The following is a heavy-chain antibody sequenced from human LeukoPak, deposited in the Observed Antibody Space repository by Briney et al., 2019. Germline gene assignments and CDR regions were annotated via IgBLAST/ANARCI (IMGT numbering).Heavy chain of an antibody. J-gene: IGHJ5*02. CDR1: DGSVGSRSSY. V-gene: IGHV4-39*07. D-gene: IGHD3-10*01. CDR2: ISVNGLT. Sequence: SETLSLTCAVSDGSVGSRSSYWAWIRQSPGDGLEWIGIISVNGLTYYNPSLRSRVTMSVDTSKNEFSLKMSSVTAADTAVYYCTRDSGTTGEVKFDPWGQGTLAAVSS. CDR3: TRDSGTTGEVKFDP.